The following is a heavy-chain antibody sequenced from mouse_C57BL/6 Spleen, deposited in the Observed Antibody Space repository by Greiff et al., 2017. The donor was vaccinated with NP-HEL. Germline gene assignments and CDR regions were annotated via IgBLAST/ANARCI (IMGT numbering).Heavy chain of an antibody. Sequence: VQLQQSGPELVKPGASVKLSCKASGYTFTSYDINWVKQRPGQGLEWIGWIYPRDGSTKYNEKFKGKATLTVDTSSSKAYMELHSLASEDSAVYFGARAAVYDYDADDDYWGQGTTLTVSS. CDR1: GYTFTSYD. D-gene: IGHD2-4*01. CDR2: IYPRDGST. CDR3: ARAAVYDYDADDDY. V-gene: IGHV1-85*01. J-gene: IGHJ2*01.